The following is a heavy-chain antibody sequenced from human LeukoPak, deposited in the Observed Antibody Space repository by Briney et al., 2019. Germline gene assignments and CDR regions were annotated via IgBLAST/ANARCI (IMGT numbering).Heavy chain of an antibody. CDR1: GFTFSIYS. Sequence: GRCLRLSCAASGFTFSIYSMHCVRQAPGKGLEWVAVISYDGSNKYYADSVKARFTISRDNSKNTLYLQMNSLRAEDTAVYYCARSLTSRLDAFDIWGQGTMVTVSS. V-gene: IGHV3-30-3*01. J-gene: IGHJ3*02. D-gene: IGHD3-16*02. CDR2: ISYDGSNK. CDR3: ARSLTSRLDAFDI.